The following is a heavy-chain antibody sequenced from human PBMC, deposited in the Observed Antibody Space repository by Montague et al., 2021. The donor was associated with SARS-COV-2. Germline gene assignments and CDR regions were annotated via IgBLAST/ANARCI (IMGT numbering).Heavy chain of an antibody. CDR3: ARGYDSSGYQY. V-gene: IGHV3-7*05. CDR1: GFTFSTFW. J-gene: IGHJ4*02. D-gene: IGHD3-22*01. CDR2: IKQDGSEK. Sequence: SLSLSLSASGFTFSTFWMTWVRQVPGKGLEWVANIKQDGSEKYYVDSVKGRFTISRDNAKNSLYLQLDSQRAEDTAVYYCARGYDSSGYQYWGQGTLVTVSS.